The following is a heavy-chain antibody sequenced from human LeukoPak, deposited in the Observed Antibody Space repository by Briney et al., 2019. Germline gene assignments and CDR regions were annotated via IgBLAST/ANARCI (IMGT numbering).Heavy chain of an antibody. Sequence: PSETLSLTCTVSSGSISSSSYFWGWIRQPPGKGLEWVGSIYYSGSTYYNPSLKSRVTISVDTSKNQFSLNLNSVTAADTAVYYCARLADTAMVDYWGQGTLVTVSS. CDR2: IYYSGST. CDR3: ARLADTAMVDY. CDR1: SGSISSSSYF. J-gene: IGHJ4*02. V-gene: IGHV4-39*01. D-gene: IGHD5-18*01.